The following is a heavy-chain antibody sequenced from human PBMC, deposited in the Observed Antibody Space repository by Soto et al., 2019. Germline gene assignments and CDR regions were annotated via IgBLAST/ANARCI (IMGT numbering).Heavy chain of an antibody. V-gene: IGHV4-30-4*01. D-gene: IGHD5-18*01. CDR2: ISNSGST. CDR3: ATESGSTYGYFDH. Sequence: TLSLTYTVSGGSVTSDEDYWTWIRQSPGEGPEWIWYISNSGSTGYKPSLKTPLSMSVSKSKNQFTLRLTSVTAADTAVYFCATESGSTYGYFDHWGQGTQVTVSS. CDR1: GGSVTSDEDY. J-gene: IGHJ4*02.